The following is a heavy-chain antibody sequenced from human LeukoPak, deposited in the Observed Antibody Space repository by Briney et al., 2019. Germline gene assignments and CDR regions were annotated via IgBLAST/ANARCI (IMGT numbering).Heavy chain of an antibody. D-gene: IGHD5-12*01. Sequence: GGSLRLSCAASGFTFSSYGMHWVRQAPGKGLEWVAFIRYDGSNKYYADSVKGRFTISRDNSKNTLYLQMNSLRAEDTAVYYCATITIVATPFDYWGQGTLVTVPS. CDR3: ATITIVATPFDY. V-gene: IGHV3-30*02. CDR2: IRYDGSNK. J-gene: IGHJ4*02. CDR1: GFTFSSYG.